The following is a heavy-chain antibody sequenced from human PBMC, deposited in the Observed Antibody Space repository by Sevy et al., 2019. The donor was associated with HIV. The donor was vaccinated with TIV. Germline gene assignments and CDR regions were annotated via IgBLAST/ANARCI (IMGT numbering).Heavy chain of an antibody. J-gene: IGHJ4*02. D-gene: IGHD6-13*01. CDR1: GGTFSSYA. CDR3: ARDHGAAAVYGY. V-gene: IGHV1-69*13. CDR2: IIPIFGTT. Sequence: GASVKVSCKASGGTFSSYAISWVRQAPGQGLEWMGGIIPIFGTTNYAQKFQGRVTITADESTSTAYMELSSLRSEDTAVYYCARDHGAAAVYGYWGQGTLVTVSS.